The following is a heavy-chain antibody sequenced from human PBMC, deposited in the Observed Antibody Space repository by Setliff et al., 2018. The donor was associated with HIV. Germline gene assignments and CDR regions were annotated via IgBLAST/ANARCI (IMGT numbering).Heavy chain of an antibody. V-gene: IGHV4-59*12. CDR2: IYYSGST. J-gene: IGHJ4*02. CDR3: ARGRGSSSSWPIDY. CDR1: GGSIRSYY. D-gene: IGHD6-13*01. Sequence: SETLSLTCTVSGGSIRSYYWSWIRQPPGKGLEWIGYIYYSGSTYHSPSLESRVTISIDTSKNQFSLKLSSVTAADTAVYFCARGRGSSSSWPIDYWGQGTLVTVSS.